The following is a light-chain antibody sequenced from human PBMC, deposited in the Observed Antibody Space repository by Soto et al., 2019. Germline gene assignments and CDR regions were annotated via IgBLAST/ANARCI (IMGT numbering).Light chain of an antibody. V-gene: IGKV3-20*01. CDR2: AAS. CDR1: QTVGSSY. CDR3: QQYGSAPYT. J-gene: IGKJ2*01. Sequence: EIVLTQSPGTLSLSPGERATLSCRASQTVGSSYFGWYQQKPGQAPRLLIYAASSRATGIPDRFSGSGSGTDLTLTIDSLEPEDYAVYFCQQYGSAPYTFGQGTRVDIK.